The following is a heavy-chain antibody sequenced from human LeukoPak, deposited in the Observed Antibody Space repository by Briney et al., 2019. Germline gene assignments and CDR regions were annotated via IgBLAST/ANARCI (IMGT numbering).Heavy chain of an antibody. CDR1: GFTFSSYG. J-gene: IGHJ4*02. D-gene: IGHD5-12*01. CDR3: ASYLTVATIGS. Sequence: GGSLRLSCAASGFTFSSYGMSWVRQAPGKGLEWVSAISGSGGSTYYADSVKGRFTISRDNAKNSLNLQMNSLRAEDTAVYYCASYLTVATIGSWGQGTLVTVSS. V-gene: IGHV3-23*01. CDR2: ISGSGGST.